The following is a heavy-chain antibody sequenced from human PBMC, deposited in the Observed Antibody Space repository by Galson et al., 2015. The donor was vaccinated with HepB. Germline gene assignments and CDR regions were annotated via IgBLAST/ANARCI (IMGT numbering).Heavy chain of an antibody. J-gene: IGHJ4*02. D-gene: IGHD1-26*01. Sequence: SLRLSCAASGFIFSSYDMHWVRQDPGKGLEWVAVIWYDGSNKYYGDSVKGRFTISRDNSKNRLYLQMNSLRAEDTAVYYCARYGSYFDFDYWGQGTLVTVSS. CDR2: IWYDGSNK. V-gene: IGHV3-33*01. CDR1: GFIFSSYD. CDR3: ARYGSYFDFDY.